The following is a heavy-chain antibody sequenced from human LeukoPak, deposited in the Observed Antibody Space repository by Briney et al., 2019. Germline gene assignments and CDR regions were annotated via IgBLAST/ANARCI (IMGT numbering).Heavy chain of an antibody. D-gene: IGHD1-14*01. CDR3: AKSSEPYYYYYGMDV. CDR2: ISGDGGST. Sequence: PGGSLRLSCAASGFTFDDYAMHLVRQAPGKGLEWVSLISGDGGSTYYADSVKGRFTISRDNSKNSLYLQMNSLRTEDTALYYCAKSSEPYYYYYGMDVWGQGTTVTVSS. J-gene: IGHJ6*02. V-gene: IGHV3-43*02. CDR1: GFTFDDYA.